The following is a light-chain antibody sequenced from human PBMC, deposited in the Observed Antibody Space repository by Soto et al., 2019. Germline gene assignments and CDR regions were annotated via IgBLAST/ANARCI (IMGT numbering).Light chain of an antibody. CDR2: EVN. Sequence: QSALTQPASVSGSPGQWITISCTGTSSDVGGYNYVSWYQQHPGKAPKLMIYEVNNRPSGVSNRFSGSKSGHTASLTISGLQAEDEADYYCSSYTSSSTLDVVFGGGTKLTVL. CDR1: SSDVGGYNY. J-gene: IGLJ2*01. V-gene: IGLV2-14*01. CDR3: SSYTSSSTLDVV.